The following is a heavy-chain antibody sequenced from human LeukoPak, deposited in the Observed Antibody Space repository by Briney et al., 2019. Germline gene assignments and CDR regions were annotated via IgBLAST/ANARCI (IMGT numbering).Heavy chain of an antibody. CDR2: IYHSGST. V-gene: IGHV4-38-2*02. CDR3: ARDLRGSDAFDI. CDR1: GYSISSGYY. J-gene: IGHJ3*02. Sequence: SETLSLTCTVSGYSISSGYYWGWVRQPPGKGLEWIGSIYHSGSTYYNPSLKSRVTISVDTSKNQFSLKLSSVTAADTAVYYCARDLRGSDAFDIWGQGTMVTVSS.